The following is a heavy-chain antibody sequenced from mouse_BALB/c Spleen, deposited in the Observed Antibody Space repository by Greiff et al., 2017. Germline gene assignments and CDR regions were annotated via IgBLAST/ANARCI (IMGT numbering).Heavy chain of an antibody. CDR2: INPSTGYT. J-gene: IGHJ3*01. CDR3: ANYKFAY. D-gene: IGHD2-1*01. Sequence: QVQLKQSGAELAKPGASVKMSCKASGYTFTSYWMHWVKQRPGQGLEWIGYINPSTGYTEYNQKFKDKATLTADKSSSTAYMQLSSLTSEDSAVYYCANYKFAYWGQGTLVTVSA. V-gene: IGHV1-7*01. CDR1: GYTFTSYW.